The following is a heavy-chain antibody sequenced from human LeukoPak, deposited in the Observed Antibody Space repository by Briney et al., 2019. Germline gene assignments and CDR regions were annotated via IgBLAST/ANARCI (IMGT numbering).Heavy chain of an antibody. CDR3: AITPAYYYYYMDV. J-gene: IGHJ6*03. CDR1: GGSIRSGSYY. CDR2: IYTSGST. V-gene: IGHV4-61*02. Sequence: PSETLSLTCTVSGGSIRSGSYYWSWIRQPAGKGLEWIGRIYTSGSTNYNPSLKSRVTISVDTSKNQFSLKLSSVTAADTAVYYCAITPAYYYYYMDVWGKGTTVTVSS.